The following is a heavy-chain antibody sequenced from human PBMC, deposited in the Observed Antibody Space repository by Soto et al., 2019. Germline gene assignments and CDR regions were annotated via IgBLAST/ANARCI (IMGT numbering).Heavy chain of an antibody. D-gene: IGHD6-19*01. V-gene: IGHV4-34*01. CDR3: ARGSIAVAGTYFFAY. J-gene: IGHJ4*02. CDR2: INHSGST. Sequence: SETLSLTCAVYGGSFSGYYWSWIRQPPGKGLEWIGEINHSGSTNYNPSLKSRVTISVDTSKNQFSLKLSSVTAADTAVYYCARGSIAVAGTYFFAYWGQGTLVTVSS. CDR1: GGSFSGYY.